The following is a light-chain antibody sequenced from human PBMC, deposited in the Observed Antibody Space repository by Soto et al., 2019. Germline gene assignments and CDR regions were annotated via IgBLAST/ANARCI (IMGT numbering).Light chain of an antibody. V-gene: IGKV1-39*01. CDR1: QDISNY. CDR2: AAS. Sequence: DIQMTQSPSSLSASVGDTVTHICRASQDISNYLNWFQQKPGKAPKLLIYAASTLRSGVPSRFSGGESGTEFTLTISSLQPEDFATYFCLQSYNFPFTFGPG. J-gene: IGKJ3*01. CDR3: LQSYNFPFT.